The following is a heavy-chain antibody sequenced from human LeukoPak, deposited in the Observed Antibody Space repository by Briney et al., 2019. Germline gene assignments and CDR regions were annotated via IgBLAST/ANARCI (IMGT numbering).Heavy chain of an antibody. V-gene: IGHV3-30*04. CDR1: GFTFSSYA. CDR2: MSYDGSNK. CDR3: ARDAGSGSYYFELIDY. Sequence: GGCLRLSCAASGFTFSSYAMHWVRQAPGKGLEWVAVMSYDGSNKYYADSVKGRFTISRDNSKNTLYLQMNSLRAEDTAVYYCARDAGSGSYYFELIDYWGQGTLVTVSS. D-gene: IGHD3-10*01. J-gene: IGHJ4*02.